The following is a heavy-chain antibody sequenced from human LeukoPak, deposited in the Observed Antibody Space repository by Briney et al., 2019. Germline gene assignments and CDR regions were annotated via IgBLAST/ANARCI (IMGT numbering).Heavy chain of an antibody. J-gene: IGHJ6*02. Sequence: SQTLSLTCAISGDSVSSISVAWNWIRQSPSRGLEWLGRTYYRSKWYYEYTVSVKSRINISPDTSKNQFSLQLTSVTPEDTAVYYCSLARSEYHYGMDVWGQGTTVTVSS. CDR3: SLARSEYHYGMDV. V-gene: IGHV6-1*01. CDR1: GDSVSSISVA. CDR2: TYYRSKWYY.